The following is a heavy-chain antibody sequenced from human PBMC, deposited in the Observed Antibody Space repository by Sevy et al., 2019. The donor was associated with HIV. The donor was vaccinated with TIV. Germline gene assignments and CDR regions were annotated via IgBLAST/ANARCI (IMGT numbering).Heavy chain of an antibody. J-gene: IGHJ6*02. CDR2: ISGSGGST. D-gene: IGHD3-3*01. CDR3: AKDYEGDNYYYSLGLDV. Sequence: GGSLRLSCAASGFTFSSYAMSWVRQAPGKGLEWVSAISGSGGSTYYADSVKGRFTISRDNSKNTLYLQMNSLRAEDPAAYYSAKDYEGDNYYYSLGLDVWGQGTMVTVSS. CDR1: GFTFSSYA. V-gene: IGHV3-23*01.